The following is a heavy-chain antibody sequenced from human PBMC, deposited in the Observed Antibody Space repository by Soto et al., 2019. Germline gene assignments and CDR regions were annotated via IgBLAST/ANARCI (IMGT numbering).Heavy chain of an antibody. J-gene: IGHJ5*02. V-gene: IGHV1-69*13. D-gene: IGHD3-10*01. CDR1: GGTFSSYA. CDR2: IIPIFGTA. CDR3: ASWATMVRGVISYWFDP. Sequence: VKVSCKASGGTFSSYAISWVRQAPGQGLEWMGGIIPIFGTANYAQKFQGRVTITADESTSTAYMELSSLRSEDTAVYYCASWATMVRGVISYWFDPWGQGTLVTVSS.